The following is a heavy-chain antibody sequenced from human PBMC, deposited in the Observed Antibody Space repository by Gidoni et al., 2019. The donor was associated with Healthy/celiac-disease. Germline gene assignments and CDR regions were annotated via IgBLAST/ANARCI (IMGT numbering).Heavy chain of an antibody. CDR1: GGSISSYY. CDR2: IYYSGST. J-gene: IGHJ5*02. V-gene: IGHV4-59*01. Sequence: HVQLQESGPGLVKPSETLSLTCTVSGGSISSYYWSWIRQPPGKGLEWIGYIYYSGSTNYNPSLKSRVTISVDTSKNQFSLKLSSVTAADTAVYYCARDGPLVGWFDPWGQGTLVTVSS. CDR3: ARDGPLVGWFDP. D-gene: IGHD3-16*02.